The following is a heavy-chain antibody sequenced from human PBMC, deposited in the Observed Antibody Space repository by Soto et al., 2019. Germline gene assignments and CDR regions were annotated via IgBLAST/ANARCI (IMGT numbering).Heavy chain of an antibody. CDR2: IKSNTDGGTT. CDR3: SHGYYQYFNS. D-gene: IGHD5-18*01. J-gene: IGHJ4*02. CDR1: GVTLTNVG. Sequence: GGSLRLSCAVSGVTLTNVGMNWVRQAPGKGPEWVGCIKSNTDGGTTDYAAPVKGRFTVSRDDSENTLYLQMNSLKTEDTAVYYCSHGYYQYFNSWGQGTLVTVSS. V-gene: IGHV3-15*07.